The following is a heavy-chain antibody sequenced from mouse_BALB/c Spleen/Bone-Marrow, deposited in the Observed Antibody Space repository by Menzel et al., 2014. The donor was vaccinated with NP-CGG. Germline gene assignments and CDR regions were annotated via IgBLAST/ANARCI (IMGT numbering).Heavy chain of an antibody. CDR2: INPSTGYT. CDR1: GYTFTRYW. J-gene: IGHJ4*01. CDR3: ARGDYYGKGGAMDY. D-gene: IGHD1-1*01. V-gene: IGHV1-7*01. Sequence: QVQLQQSGAELAKPRASVKMSCKASGYTFTRYWIHWVKPGPGQGLEWIGYINPSTGYTEYNQKFKDKATLTADKSSSTAYMQLSSLTSEDSAVYYCARGDYYGKGGAMDYWGQGTSVTVSS.